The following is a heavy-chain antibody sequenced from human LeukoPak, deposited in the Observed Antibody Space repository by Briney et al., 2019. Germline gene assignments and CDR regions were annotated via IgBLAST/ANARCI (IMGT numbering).Heavy chain of an antibody. CDR2: INHSGST. Sequence: SETLSLTCAVYGGSFSGYYWSWIRQPPGKGLEWIGEINHSGSTNYNPSLKSRVTISVDTSKNQFSLKLSSVTAADTAVYYCARGRIVGATPLRYWGQGTLVTVSS. CDR1: GGSFSGYY. J-gene: IGHJ4*02. V-gene: IGHV4-34*01. D-gene: IGHD1-26*01. CDR3: ARGRIVGATPLRY.